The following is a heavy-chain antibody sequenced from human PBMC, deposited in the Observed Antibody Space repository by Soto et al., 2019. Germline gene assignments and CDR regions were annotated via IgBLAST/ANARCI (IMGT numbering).Heavy chain of an antibody. CDR1: GFTFSTYS. D-gene: IGHD3-22*01. CDR2: ISSSSSYI. CDR3: ARGYHYDPSSCYDKWDALDL. J-gene: IGHJ3*01. Sequence: EVQLVESGGGLVKPGGSLRLSCAASGFTFSTYSMNCVRQAPGKGLEWVSSISSSSSYIDYADSVKGRFTISRDNAKHSLYLQMNGLRAVGTAVYYWARGYHYDPSSCYDKWDALDLWGQGTMVTGSS. V-gene: IGHV3-21*01.